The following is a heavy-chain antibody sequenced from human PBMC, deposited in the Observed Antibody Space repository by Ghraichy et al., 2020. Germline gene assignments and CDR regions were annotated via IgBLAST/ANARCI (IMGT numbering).Heavy chain of an antibody. J-gene: IGHJ6*03. D-gene: IGHD5-12*01. V-gene: IGHV3-23*01. Sequence: GGSLRLSCAASGFTFSSYAMSWVRQAPGKGLEWVSAISGSGGSTYYADSVKGRFTISRDNSKNTLYLQMNSLRAEDTAIYYCAKGGYYYYYYMDVWGKGTTVTVSS. CDR2: ISGSGGST. CDR3: AKGGYYYYYYMDV. CDR1: GFTFSSYA.